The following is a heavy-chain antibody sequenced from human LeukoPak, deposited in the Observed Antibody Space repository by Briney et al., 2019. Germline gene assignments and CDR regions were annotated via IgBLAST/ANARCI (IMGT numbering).Heavy chain of an antibody. Sequence: SETLSLTCTVSGGSISSGGYYWSWIRQHPGKGLEWIGYIYYSGSTNYNPSLKSRVTISVDTSKNQFSLKLSSVTAADTAVYYCARVTLRFLEWSPGAFDIWGQGTMVTAS. D-gene: IGHD3-3*01. CDR1: GGSISSGGYY. J-gene: IGHJ3*02. CDR3: ARVTLRFLEWSPGAFDI. CDR2: IYYSGST. V-gene: IGHV4-61*08.